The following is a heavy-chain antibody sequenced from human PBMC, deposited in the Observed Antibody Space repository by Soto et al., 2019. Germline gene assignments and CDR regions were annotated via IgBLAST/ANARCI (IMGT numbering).Heavy chain of an antibody. CDR2: INPNSGGT. CDR3: AREASINIVGYGMDV. D-gene: IGHD2-21*01. CDR1: GYTFTGYY. V-gene: IGHV1-2*04. J-gene: IGHJ6*02. Sequence: ASVKVSCKASGYTFTGYYMHWARQAPGQGLEWMGWINPNSGGTNYAQKFQGWVTMTRDTSISTAYMELSRLRSDDTAVYYCAREASINIVGYGMDVWGQGTTVTVS.